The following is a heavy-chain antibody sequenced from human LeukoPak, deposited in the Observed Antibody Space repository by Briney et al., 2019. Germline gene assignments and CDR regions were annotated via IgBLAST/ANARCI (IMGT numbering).Heavy chain of an antibody. CDR2: ISRSGDIT. Sequence: PGGSLRLSCAASGAAFSKYGMKWVRQAAGAGLEYISGISRSGDITHYADSVKGRFTISRDNVKNTLYLQMNSLRAEYTALYYCATEGFYFWGPGTQVTVSS. V-gene: IGHV3-23*01. CDR1: GAAFSKYG. CDR3: ATEGFYF. J-gene: IGHJ4*02.